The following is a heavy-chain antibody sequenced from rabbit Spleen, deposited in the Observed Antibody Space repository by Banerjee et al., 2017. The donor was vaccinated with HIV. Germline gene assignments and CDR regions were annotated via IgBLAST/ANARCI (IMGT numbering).Heavy chain of an antibody. CDR1: GFSFSSNW. CDR3: ARDLVGVIGWNFYL. CDR2: IDTNDGDT. V-gene: IGHV1S45*01. D-gene: IGHD1-1*01. J-gene: IGHJ4*01. Sequence: LEESGGGLVTPGGTLTLTCTVSGFSFSSNWICWVRQAPGKGLEWIACIDTNDGDTVYATWAKGRFTISRTSSTTVTLRMPSLTAADRATYFCARDLVGVIGWNFYLWGPGTLVTVS.